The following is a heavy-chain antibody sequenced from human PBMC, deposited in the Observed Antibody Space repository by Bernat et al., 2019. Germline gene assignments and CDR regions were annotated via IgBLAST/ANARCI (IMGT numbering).Heavy chain of an antibody. Sequence: QVQLVESGGGVVQPGRSLRLSCAASGFTFSSYAMHWVRQAPGKGLEWVAVISYDGSNKYYADSVKGRFTISRDNSKNTLYLQMNSLRAEDTAVYYCARRRRDGYNFVVSHPCDYWGQGTLVTVSS. V-gene: IGHV3-30-3*01. CDR1: GFTFSSYA. J-gene: IGHJ4*02. D-gene: IGHD5-24*01. CDR3: ARRRRDGYNFVVSHPCDY. CDR2: ISYDGSNK.